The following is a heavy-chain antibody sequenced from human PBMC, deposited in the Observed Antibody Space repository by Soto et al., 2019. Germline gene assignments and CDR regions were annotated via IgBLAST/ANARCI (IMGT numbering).Heavy chain of an antibody. CDR2: VYVTGST. CDR1: GGSISTYY. J-gene: IGHJ4*02. D-gene: IGHD6-13*01. Sequence: GPGPIVPSETLSLTCTVSGGSISTYYWSWIRQPPGKXLXXIGHVYVTGSTNNNPSLKSRVTISVDSSKNHFSLKLNSLTAADTAVYCCARGYSNNWWYFDYWGQGTLVTVSS. CDR3: ARGYSNNWWYFDY. V-gene: IGHV4-59*01.